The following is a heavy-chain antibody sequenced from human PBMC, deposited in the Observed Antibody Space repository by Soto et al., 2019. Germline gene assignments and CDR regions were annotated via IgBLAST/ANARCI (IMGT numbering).Heavy chain of an antibody. CDR2: ISAYNVNT. V-gene: IGHV1-18*01. D-gene: IGHD3-10*01. Sequence: GASVKVSCKASGYTFTSYGINWVRQAPGQGLEWMGWISAYNVNTNYAQKLQARVTMTTDTSTSTAYMELRSLRSDDTAVYYCARESDYYGSGSYYLPDYWGQGTLVTVSS. CDR1: GYTFTSYG. J-gene: IGHJ4*02. CDR3: ARESDYYGSGSYYLPDY.